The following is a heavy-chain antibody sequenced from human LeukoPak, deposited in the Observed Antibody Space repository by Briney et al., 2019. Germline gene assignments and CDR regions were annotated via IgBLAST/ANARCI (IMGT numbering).Heavy chain of an antibody. CDR2: IYYSGST. V-gene: IGHV4-59*01. CDR1: GGSISSYY. J-gene: IGHJ5*02. CDR3: AREVGQLDNWFDP. Sequence: SETLSLTCTVSGGSISSYYWSWIRQPPGKGLEWIGYIYYSGSTNYNPSLKSRVTISVDTSKNQFSLKLSSVTAADTAVYYCAREVGQLDNWFDPWGQGTLVTVSS. D-gene: IGHD6-6*01.